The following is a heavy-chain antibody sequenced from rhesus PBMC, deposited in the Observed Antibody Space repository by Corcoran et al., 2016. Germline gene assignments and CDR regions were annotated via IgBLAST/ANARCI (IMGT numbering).Heavy chain of an antibody. J-gene: IGHJ3*01. CDR3: ARYYSGSQGLDF. Sequence: QVQLVQSGAEVKKPGTSVRLSCKASGYTFTSYYIHWVRHAPGQVLVWMRWIHPSNDNTGYAQKLQGRDTMTGDNSTSTAYIELNSLRADDTAGYYCARYYSGSQGLDFWGQGLRVTVSS. D-gene: IGHD3-16*01. CDR2: IHPSNDNT. CDR1: GYTFTSYY. V-gene: IGHV1-200*01.